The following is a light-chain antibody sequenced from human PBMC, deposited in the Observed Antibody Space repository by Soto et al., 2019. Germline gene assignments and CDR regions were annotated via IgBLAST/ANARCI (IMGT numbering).Light chain of an antibody. CDR1: SSDVGGYMY. J-gene: IGLJ1*01. CDR2: DVS. CDR3: SSYTSSSTLYV. V-gene: IGLV2-14*03. Sequence: QSVLTHPASVSGSPGQSITISCTGTSSDVGGYMYVSWYQQHPGKAPKLMIFDVSNRPSGVSNRFSGSKSGNTTSLTVSGRQADDEADYYCSSYTSSSTLYVFGTGTKVTVL.